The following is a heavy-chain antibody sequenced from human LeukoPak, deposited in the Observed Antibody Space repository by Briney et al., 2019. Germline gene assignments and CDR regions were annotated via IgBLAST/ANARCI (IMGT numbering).Heavy chain of an antibody. CDR1: GFTFSRNV. CDR3: ARGAIPTGPYYYFYYIDV. J-gene: IGHJ6*03. CDR2: ISYDGNNK. Sequence: GSPLRLSCAASGFTFSRNVIHWPRHAPGKAREGVALISYDGNNKFYADSVKGRFTISRDNSRNTLYLQMNSLSGEDAAVYSCARGAIPTGPYYYFYYIDVWGKGTAVTVSS. D-gene: IGHD1-26*01. V-gene: IGHV3-30*16.